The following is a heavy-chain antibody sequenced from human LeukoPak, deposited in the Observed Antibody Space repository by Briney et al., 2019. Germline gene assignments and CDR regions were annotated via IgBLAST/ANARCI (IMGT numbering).Heavy chain of an antibody. J-gene: IGHJ4*02. Sequence: ASVKVSCKASGGTFSSYAISWVRQAPGQGLEWMGWINPNSGGTNYAQKFQGRVTMTRDTSISTVYMELSRLRSDDTAVYYCARDTQLWTNFDYWGQGTLVTVSS. CDR2: INPNSGGT. CDR3: ARDTQLWTNFDY. CDR1: GGTFSSYA. D-gene: IGHD5-18*01. V-gene: IGHV1-2*02.